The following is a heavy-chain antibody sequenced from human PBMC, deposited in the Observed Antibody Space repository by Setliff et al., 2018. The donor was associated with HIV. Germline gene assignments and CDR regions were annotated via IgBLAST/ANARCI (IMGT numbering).Heavy chain of an antibody. CDR1: GGSISTYY. CDR2: IFASGST. D-gene: IGHD5-12*01. Sequence: SETLSLTCTVSGGSISTYYLTWIRQPAGKGMEWIGRIFASGSTNYNPSLKSRVTMSVDTSKNQFSLRLSSVTAADTAVYYCVGGLRSRSQGHFDYWGQGTLGTVS. CDR3: VGGLRSRSQGHFDY. J-gene: IGHJ4*02. V-gene: IGHV4-4*07.